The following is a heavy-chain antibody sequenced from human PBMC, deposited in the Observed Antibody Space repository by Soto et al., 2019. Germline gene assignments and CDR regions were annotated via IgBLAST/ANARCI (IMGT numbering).Heavy chain of an antibody. CDR1: GGSFSGYY. J-gene: IGHJ4*02. CDR3: ARGITMVRGVI. Sequence: PSETLSLTCAVYGGSFSGYYWSWIRQPPGKGLEWIGEINHSGSTNYNPSLKSRVTISVDTSKNQFSLKLSSVTAADTAVYYCARGITMVRGVIWGQGTLVTVSS. D-gene: IGHD3-10*01. V-gene: IGHV4-34*01. CDR2: INHSGST.